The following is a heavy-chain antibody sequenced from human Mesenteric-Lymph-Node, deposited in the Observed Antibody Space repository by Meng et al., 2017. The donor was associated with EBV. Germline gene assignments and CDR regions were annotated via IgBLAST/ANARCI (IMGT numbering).Heavy chain of an antibody. CDR2: ISPYNDNT. D-gene: IGHD6-13*01. J-gene: IGHJ4*02. CDR1: GYTFTTHG. Sequence: QVQLVQSGVEVKKPGASVKVSCKTSGYTFTTHGISWVRQAPGQGLEWMGWISPYNDNTNSAQKFQGRVTMTIDTSTRTAYLELRSLRADDTAMYYCARSFAAAAKFDYWGQGTLVTVSS. V-gene: IGHV1-18*01. CDR3: ARSFAAAAKFDY.